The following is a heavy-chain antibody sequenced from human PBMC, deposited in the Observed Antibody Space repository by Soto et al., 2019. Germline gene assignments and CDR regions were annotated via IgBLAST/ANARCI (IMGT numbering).Heavy chain of an antibody. CDR3: ARVPNFVEYSRPTPAYHFDY. CDR1: GYTFTDYY. Sequence: QVQLVQSGAEVKNPGASVKVSCRTSGYTFTDYYLHWVRQAPGQGLEWMGWINPQSGGTNYAQRFRDWVTLTTDSAISTAYMELSRLKSDGTGVYYCARVPNFVEYSRPTPAYHFDYLGQGTLVTVAS. V-gene: IGHV1-2*04. CDR2: INPQSGGT. D-gene: IGHD6-6*01. J-gene: IGHJ4*02.